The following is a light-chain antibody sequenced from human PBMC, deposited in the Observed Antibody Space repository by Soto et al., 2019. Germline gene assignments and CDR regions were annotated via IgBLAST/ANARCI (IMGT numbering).Light chain of an antibody. Sequence: QSALTRPPSASGTPGQRVPISCSGSNSNIGRNFVYWFQQLPGTAPKLLIYRNNMRPSGVPDRFSGSQSGTSASLDISGLRSEDEADYFCAAWDDSLTAVVFGGGTKLTVL. V-gene: IGLV1-47*01. J-gene: IGLJ2*01. CDR1: NSNIGRNF. CDR2: RNN. CDR3: AAWDDSLTAVV.